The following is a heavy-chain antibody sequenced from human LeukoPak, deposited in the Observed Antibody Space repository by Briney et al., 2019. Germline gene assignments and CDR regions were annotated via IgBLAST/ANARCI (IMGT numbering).Heavy chain of an antibody. J-gene: IGHJ4*02. V-gene: IGHV3-33*08. CDR2: IWYDGSNK. Sequence: GGSLRLSCAASRFTFSSYGMHWVRQAPGKGLEWVAVIWYDGSNKYYADSVKGRFTISRDNSKNTLYLQMNSLRAEDTAVYYCARKRRDGYKYYFDYWGQGTLVTVSS. CDR3: ARKRRDGYKYYFDY. CDR1: RFTFSSYG. D-gene: IGHD5-24*01.